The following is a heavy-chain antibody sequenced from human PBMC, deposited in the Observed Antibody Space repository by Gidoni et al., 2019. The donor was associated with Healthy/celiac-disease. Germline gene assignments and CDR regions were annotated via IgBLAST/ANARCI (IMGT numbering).Heavy chain of an antibody. CDR3: AKCLAGYAYVTCGFDY. Sequence: GLEWVSASSGSGGSTYYADSVKGRFTISRDNSKSTLYLQMNSLRAEDTAVYYCAKCLAGYAYVTCGFDYWGQGTLVTVSS. J-gene: IGHJ4*02. D-gene: IGHD5-12*01. CDR2: SSGSGGST. V-gene: IGHV3-23*01.